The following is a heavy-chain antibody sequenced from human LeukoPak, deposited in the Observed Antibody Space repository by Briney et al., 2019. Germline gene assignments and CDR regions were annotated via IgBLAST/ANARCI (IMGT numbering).Heavy chain of an antibody. Sequence: GGSLRLSCVASGISFSAYIMHWVRQAPGKGLEYVSAIRCDGSSTFYPNSVRGRFTISRDNYKSTVYLQMGSLRSEDASLFLCTRRYGGHSGWAGYHDSWGQGTLVTVSS. CDR1: GISFSAYI. J-gene: IGHJ4*02. CDR2: IRCDGSST. D-gene: IGHD6-19*01. V-gene: IGHV3-64*01. CDR3: TRRYGGHSGWAGYHDS.